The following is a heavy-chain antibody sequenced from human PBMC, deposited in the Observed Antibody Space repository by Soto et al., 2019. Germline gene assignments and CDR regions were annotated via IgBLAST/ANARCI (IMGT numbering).Heavy chain of an antibody. J-gene: IGHJ4*02. CDR2: ISYDGSNK. Sequence: ESGGGVVQPGRSLRLSCAASGFTFSSYGMHWVRQAPGKGLEWVAVISYDGSNKYYADSVKGRFTISRDNSKNTLYLQMNSLRAEDTAVYYCAKAYQLRYLDYWGQGTLGTVAS. D-gene: IGHD2-2*01. CDR3: AKAYQLRYLDY. V-gene: IGHV3-30*18. CDR1: GFTFSSYG.